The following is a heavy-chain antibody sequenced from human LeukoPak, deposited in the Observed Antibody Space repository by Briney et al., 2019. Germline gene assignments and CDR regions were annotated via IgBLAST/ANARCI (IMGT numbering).Heavy chain of an antibody. V-gene: IGHV5-51*01. CDR2: ICPGDSDT. J-gene: IGHJ4*02. D-gene: IGHD6-13*01. CDR1: GYCFTNYW. Sequence: AASLQISCEASGYCFTNYWIGWVREMRGRGLECMGIICPGDSDTRYSPSFQGQVTISADKSISTAYLQWNSLKASATAMYYCARRSISAAGYDYWGLGTLVTVSS. CDR3: ARRSISAAGYDY.